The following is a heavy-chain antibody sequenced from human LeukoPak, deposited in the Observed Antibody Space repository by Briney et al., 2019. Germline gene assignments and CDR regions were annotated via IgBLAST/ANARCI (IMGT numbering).Heavy chain of an antibody. D-gene: IGHD2-21*01. Sequence: PSETLSLTCTVSGGSISSTNYWGWIRQPPGKGLEWIGSIYYGGSTYYNPSLKSRVTISVDTSKNQFSLKLNSVTAADTAVYYCARHLAGHFGGFYFDYWGQGTLVTVSS. CDR2: IYYGGST. CDR3: ARHLAGHFGGFYFDY. V-gene: IGHV4-39*07. CDR1: GGSISSTNY. J-gene: IGHJ4*02.